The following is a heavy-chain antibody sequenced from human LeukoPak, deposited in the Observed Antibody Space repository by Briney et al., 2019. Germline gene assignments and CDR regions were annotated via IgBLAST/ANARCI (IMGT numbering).Heavy chain of an antibody. CDR1: GFTFSSYG. D-gene: IGHD6-19*01. J-gene: IGHJ4*02. CDR2: IWYDGSNK. V-gene: IGHV3-33*06. CDR3: AKTSLSLPSVAGMPSYFDF. Sequence: GGSLRLSCAASGFTFSSYGMHWVRQAPGKGLEWVAVIWYDGSNKYYADSVKGRFTISRDNSKNTLYVQLNSLRAEDTAVYYCAKTSLSLPSVAGMPSYFDFWGQGTLVTVSS.